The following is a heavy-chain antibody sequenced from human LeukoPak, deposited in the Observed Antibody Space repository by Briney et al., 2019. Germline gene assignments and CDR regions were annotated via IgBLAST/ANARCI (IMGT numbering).Heavy chain of an antibody. CDR3: ARDQEAFDY. CDR1: GYSFTSNY. J-gene: IGHJ4*02. CDR2: IYPKDGST. Sequence: ASVKVSCKASGYSFTSNYIHWVRQAPGQGLEGMGMIYPKDGSTSYAQKFQGRVTVTRDTSTSTVHMELSGLRSEDTDVYYCARDQEAFDYWGQGTLVTVSS. V-gene: IGHV1-46*01.